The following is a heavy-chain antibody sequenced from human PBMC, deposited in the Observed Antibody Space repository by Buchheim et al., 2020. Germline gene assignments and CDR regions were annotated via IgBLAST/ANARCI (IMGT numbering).Heavy chain of an antibody. J-gene: IGHJ4*02. CDR3: ARVEGLGGIVVQAFDY. Sequence: QAQLQESGPGLVKPSQTLSLTCTVSGASISGGGHYWGWIRQHPGKGLEWIGDIYYGGSTYYNPSLKSRVTISVDTSKNQFYRKLNAVTGADTAVYYCARVEGLGGIVVQAFDYWGQGTL. D-gene: IGHD3-22*01. CDR2: IYYGGST. CDR1: GASISGGGHY. V-gene: IGHV4-31*03.